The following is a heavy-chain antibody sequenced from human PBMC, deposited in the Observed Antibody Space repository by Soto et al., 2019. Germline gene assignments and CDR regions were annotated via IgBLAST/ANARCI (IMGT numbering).Heavy chain of an antibody. Sequence: SVKVSCKASGGTFSSYTISWVRQAPGQGLGWMGGIIPIFGTANYAQKFQGRVTITADESTSTAYMELSSLRSEDTAVYYCARVPLSGSYSNYYYYYGMDVWGQGTTVTVSS. CDR2: IIPIFGTA. CDR1: GGTFSSYT. V-gene: IGHV1-69*13. CDR3: ARVPLSGSYSNYYYYYGMDV. D-gene: IGHD1-26*01. J-gene: IGHJ6*02.